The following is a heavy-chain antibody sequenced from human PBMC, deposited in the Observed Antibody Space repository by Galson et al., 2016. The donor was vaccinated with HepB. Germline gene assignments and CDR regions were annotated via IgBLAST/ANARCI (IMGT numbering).Heavy chain of an antibody. CDR1: GFTFSDYS. Sequence: SLRLSCAASGFTFSDYSMTWIRQAPGKGPQWVSDISSSSSFTHYADSVKGRFTISRDNAKNSLYLQMNSLGVEDTAVYYCARDAVAMIAAGGNDYWGQGTLVTVSS. D-gene: IGHD6-13*01. CDR3: ARDAVAMIAAGGNDY. J-gene: IGHJ4*02. V-gene: IGHV3-11*05. CDR2: ISSSSSFT.